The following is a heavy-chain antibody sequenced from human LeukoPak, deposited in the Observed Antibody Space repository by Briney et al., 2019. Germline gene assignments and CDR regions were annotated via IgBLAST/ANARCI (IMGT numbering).Heavy chain of an antibody. J-gene: IGHJ4*02. Sequence: SETLSLTCTVSGGSISSYYWSWIRQPPGKGLEWIGYIYYSGSTYYNPSLKSRVTISVDTSKNQFSLKLSSVTAADTAVYYCAREGYGVDYWGQGTLVTVSS. CDR3: AREGYGVDY. V-gene: IGHV4-59*04. CDR1: GGSISSYY. D-gene: IGHD6-13*01. CDR2: IYYSGST.